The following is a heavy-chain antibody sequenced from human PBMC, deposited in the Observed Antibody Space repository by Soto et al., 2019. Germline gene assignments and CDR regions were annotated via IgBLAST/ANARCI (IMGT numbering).Heavy chain of an antibody. J-gene: IGHJ4*02. Sequence: GGSLRLSCAASGFTFSNYAMSWVRQAPGKGLEWVSTSSANGGTTYYADSVKGRFLISRDNSKNKLFLQITSLRADDTAVYYWAKDRGFNGMSFDDWGRGTLVPVSS. CDR2: SSANGGTT. D-gene: IGHD2-8*01. CDR3: AKDRGFNGMSFDD. V-gene: IGHV3-23*01. CDR1: GFTFSNYA.